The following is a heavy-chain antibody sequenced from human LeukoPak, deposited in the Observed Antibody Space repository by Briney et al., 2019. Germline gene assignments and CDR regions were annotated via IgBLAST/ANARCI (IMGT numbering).Heavy chain of an antibody. V-gene: IGHV3-23*01. CDR2: ILAGGGSK. J-gene: IGHJ5*01. Sequence: GGSLRLSCAASGFTLSNFAMAWVRQTPGKGLEGGSGILAGGGSKYYADSVRGRFTISRDNSRDTLYLEMNSLTADDTAVYLCAKDLTYGDGKWEFDSWGQGTLVTVA. D-gene: IGHD4-17*01. CDR1: GFTLSNFA. CDR3: AKDLTYGDGKWEFDS.